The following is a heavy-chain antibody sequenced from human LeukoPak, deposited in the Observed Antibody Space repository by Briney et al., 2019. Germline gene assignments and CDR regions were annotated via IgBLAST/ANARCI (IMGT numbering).Heavy chain of an antibody. J-gene: IGHJ6*03. Sequence: GGSLRLSCAASGFTVSSNYMSWVRQAPGKGLEWVSVIYSGGSTYYADSVKGRFTTSRDNSKNTLYLQMNSLRAEDTAVYYCARATYYYMDVWGKGTTVTVSS. CDR3: ARATYYYMDV. CDR2: IYSGGST. V-gene: IGHV3-66*02. CDR1: GFTVSSNY.